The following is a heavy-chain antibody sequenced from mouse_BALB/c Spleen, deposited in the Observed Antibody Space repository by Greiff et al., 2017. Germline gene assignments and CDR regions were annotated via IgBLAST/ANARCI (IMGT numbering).Heavy chain of an antibody. D-gene: IGHD1-2*01. J-gene: IGHJ1*01. V-gene: IGHV2-9*02. CDR3: AREGITTAGLGWYFDV. CDR2: IWAGGST. CDR1: GFSLTSYG. Sequence: VMLVESGPGLVAPSQSLSITCTVSGFSLTSYGVHWVRQPPGKGLEWLGVIWAGGSTNYNSALMSRLSISKDNSKSQVFLKMNSLQTDDTAMYYCAREGITTAGLGWYFDVWGAGTTVTVSS.